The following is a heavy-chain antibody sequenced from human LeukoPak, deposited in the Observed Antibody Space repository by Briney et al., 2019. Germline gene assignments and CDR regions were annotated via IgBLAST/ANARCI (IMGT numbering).Heavy chain of an antibody. CDR3: ASGWVVATGAFDM. Sequence: GGSLRLSCAASGFTVSINYMTWVRQAPGKGLEWVSVIYSGGSTYYADSVKGRFTISRDNSKNTVYLQMNSLRAEDTAVYYCASGWVVATGAFDMWGQGTMVTVSS. CDR2: IYSGGST. CDR1: GFTVSINY. J-gene: IGHJ3*02. D-gene: IGHD1-1*01. V-gene: IGHV3-53*01.